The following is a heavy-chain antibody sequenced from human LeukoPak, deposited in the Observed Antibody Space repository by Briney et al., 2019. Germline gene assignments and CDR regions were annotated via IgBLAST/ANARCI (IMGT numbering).Heavy chain of an antibody. CDR3: AKDSLPPQYDILTGYYNRWFDP. CDR2: NSGRGGST. D-gene: IGHD3-9*01. J-gene: IGHJ5*02. V-gene: IGHV3-23*01. Sequence: GGSLRLSCAASGFTFSSYAMSWVRQAPGKGLEWVSANSGRGGSTYHADSVKGRFPISRDNSKNTLYLQMNSLRAEDTAVYYCAKDSLPPQYDILTGYYNRWFDPWGQGTLVTVSS. CDR1: GFTFSSYA.